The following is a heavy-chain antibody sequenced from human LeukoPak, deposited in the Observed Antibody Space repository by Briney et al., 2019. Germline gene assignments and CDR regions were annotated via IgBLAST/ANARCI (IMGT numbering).Heavy chain of an antibody. D-gene: IGHD5-18*01. CDR3: ARGARYSYGYGNWFDP. CDR1: GGTFSSYA. J-gene: IGHJ5*02. CDR2: IIPMFGTS. V-gene: IGHV1-69*13. Sequence: VKVPCKASGGTFSSYAISWVRQAPGQGLEWMGGIIPMFGTSNYAQKFQGRVTITADESTSTASMELSSLRSEDTAVYYCARGARYSYGYGNWFDPWGQGTLVTVSS.